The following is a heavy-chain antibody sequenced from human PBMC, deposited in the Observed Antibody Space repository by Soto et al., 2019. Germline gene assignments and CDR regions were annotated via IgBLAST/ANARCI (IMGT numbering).Heavy chain of an antibody. CDR3: ARVDGDTIFGVAGWYYGMDV. J-gene: IGHJ6*02. CDR1: GFTFSSYG. Sequence: GGSLRLSCAASGFTFSSYGMHWVRQAPGKGLEWVAVIWYDGSNKYYADSVKGRFTISRDNSKNTLYLQMNSLRAEDTAVYYCARVDGDTIFGVAGWYYGMDVWGQGTTVTVSS. V-gene: IGHV3-30*19. CDR2: IWYDGSNK. D-gene: IGHD3-3*01.